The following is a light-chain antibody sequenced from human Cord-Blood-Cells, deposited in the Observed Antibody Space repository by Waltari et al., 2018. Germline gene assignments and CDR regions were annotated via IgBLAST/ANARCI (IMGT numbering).Light chain of an antibody. CDR3: AAWDDSLNGPYV. V-gene: IGLV1-44*01. J-gene: IGLJ1*01. CDR1: SSNIGSNT. CDR2: SNN. Sequence: QSVLTQPPSASGTPGQRVTISCSGSSSNIGSNTVNWYQQLPGTAPKLLIYSNNRRTAGVPDRFSGSKSGTSASLAISGLQSEDEADYYCAAWDDSLNGPYVFGTGTKVTVL.